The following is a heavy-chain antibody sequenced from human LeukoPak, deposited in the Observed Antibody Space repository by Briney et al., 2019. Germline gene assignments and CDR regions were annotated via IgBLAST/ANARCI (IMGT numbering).Heavy chain of an antibody. CDR3: ARDFGTTGWHTFDY. CDR2: TYYMSKWYN. D-gene: IGHD6-19*01. CDR1: GDSVSSKNGA. Sequence: SQTLSLTCVVSGDSVSSKNGAWNWIRQSPSRGLEWLGRTYYMSKWYNDYAESMEGRMTISQDTSKNQYSLHLTSVTPDDTAVYYCARDFGTTGWHTFDYWGQGTLVTVSS. J-gene: IGHJ4*02. V-gene: IGHV6-1*01.